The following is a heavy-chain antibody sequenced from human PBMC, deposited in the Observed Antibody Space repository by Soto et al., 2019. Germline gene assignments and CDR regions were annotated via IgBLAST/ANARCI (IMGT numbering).Heavy chain of an antibody. CDR1: GFTFSSYA. CDR3: VKDLAGATRGRFDY. V-gene: IGHV3-23*01. Sequence: GGSLRLSCAASGFTFSSYAMSWVRQAPGKGLEWVSGISGSGTTTYYADSVKGRFTISRDNSKNTMYLQMNSLRAEDTAVYYCVKDLAGATRGRFDYWGQGTLVTVSS. D-gene: IGHD1-26*01. CDR2: ISGSGTTT. J-gene: IGHJ4*02.